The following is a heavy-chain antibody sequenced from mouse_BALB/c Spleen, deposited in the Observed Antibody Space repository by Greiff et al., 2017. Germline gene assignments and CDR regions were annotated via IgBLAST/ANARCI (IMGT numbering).Heavy chain of an antibody. V-gene: IGHV5-6-5*01. CDR1: GFTFSSYA. CDR2: ISSGGST. D-gene: IGHD2-4*01. Sequence: EVKLVESGGGLVKPGGSLKLSCAASGFTFSSYAMSWVRQTPEKRLEWVASISSGGSTYYPDSVKGRFTISRDNARNILYLQMSSLRSEDTAMYYCARGGIYYDYDYAMDYWGQGTSVTVSS. J-gene: IGHJ4*01. CDR3: ARGGIYYDYDYAMDY.